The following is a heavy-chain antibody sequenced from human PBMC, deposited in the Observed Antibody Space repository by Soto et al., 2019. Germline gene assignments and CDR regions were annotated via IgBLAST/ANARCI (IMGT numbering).Heavy chain of an antibody. CDR2: IYYSGST. D-gene: IGHD6-13*01. CDR3: ARHHMRSSWVRNYYYYYGMDV. Sequence: SWIRQPPGKGLEWIGYIYYSGSTYYNPSLKSRVTISVDTSKNQFSLKLSSVTAADTAVYYCARHHMRSSWVRNYYYYYGMDVWGQGTTVTVSS. J-gene: IGHJ6*02. V-gene: IGHV4-30-4*01.